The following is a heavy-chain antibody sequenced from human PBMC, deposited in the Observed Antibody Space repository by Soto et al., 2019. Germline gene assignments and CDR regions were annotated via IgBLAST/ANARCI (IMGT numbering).Heavy chain of an antibody. D-gene: IGHD2-15*01. CDR2: ISAYNGDT. Sequence: QAQLVQSGGEVKKPGASVKVSCRASGYAFTSYGYAWVRQAPGQGLEWMGWISAYNGDTNYAQKFQDRVTLTTDTSTTTVHMDPTNLGSYDTAGYYCARSGAYCNSITCLFASLWGRGAVVTVSS. V-gene: IGHV1-18*01. CDR3: ARSGAYCNSITCLFASL. CDR1: GYAFTSYG. J-gene: IGHJ4*02.